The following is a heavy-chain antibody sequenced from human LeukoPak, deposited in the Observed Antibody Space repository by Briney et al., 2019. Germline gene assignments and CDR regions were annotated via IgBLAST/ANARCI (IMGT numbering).Heavy chain of an antibody. Sequence: ASVKVSCKASGYTFTSYGINWVRQATGQGLEWMGWMNPNSGNTGYAQKFQGRVTMTRNTSISTAYMELSSLRSEDTAVYYCAREGYSSSEYGMDVWGQGTTVTVSS. V-gene: IGHV1-8*02. D-gene: IGHD6-13*01. CDR3: AREGYSSSEYGMDV. J-gene: IGHJ6*02. CDR2: MNPNSGNT. CDR1: GYTFTSYG.